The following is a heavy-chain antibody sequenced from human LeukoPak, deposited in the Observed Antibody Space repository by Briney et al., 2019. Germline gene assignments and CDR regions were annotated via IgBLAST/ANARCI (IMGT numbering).Heavy chain of an antibody. D-gene: IGHD1-26*01. V-gene: IGHV1-46*01. CDR2: INPSGGST. J-gene: IGHJ4*02. CDR3: ARDIALFSGGYSENFDY. Sequence: ASVKVSCKASGYTFTSYYMHWVRQAPGQGLEWMGIINPSGGSTSYAQKFQGRVTMTRDTSTSTVYMELSSLRSEDTAVYYCARDIALFSGGYSENFDYGGQGTLVTVSS. CDR1: GYTFTSYY.